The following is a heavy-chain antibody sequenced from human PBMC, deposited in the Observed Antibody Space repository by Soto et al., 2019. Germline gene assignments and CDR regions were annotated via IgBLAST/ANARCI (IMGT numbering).Heavy chain of an antibody. CDR1: GFTFSSYA. J-gene: IGHJ4*02. Sequence: QVQLVESGGGVVQPGRSLRLSCAASGFTFSSYAMHWVRQAPGKGLEWVAVISYDGSNKYYADSVKGRFTISRDNSKNTLYLQMNSLRAEDTAVYYCATASDFWSGDFDYWGQGTLVTVSS. CDR3: ATASDFWSGDFDY. V-gene: IGHV3-30-3*01. CDR2: ISYDGSNK. D-gene: IGHD3-3*01.